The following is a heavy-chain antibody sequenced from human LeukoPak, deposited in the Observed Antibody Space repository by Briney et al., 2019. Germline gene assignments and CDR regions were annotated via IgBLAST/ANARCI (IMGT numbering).Heavy chain of an antibody. Sequence: PSQTLSLTCTVSNVSISSGSHYWNWIRQPAGKGLEWIGRIYAGGRSNYNPSLRSRVTISVDTSKNQFSLRLSSVTATDTGVYYCASDHSGWLGLGYWGQGTLVSVSS. CDR1: NVSISSGSHY. CDR2: IYAGGRS. V-gene: IGHV4-61*02. J-gene: IGHJ4*02. D-gene: IGHD6-19*01. CDR3: ASDHSGWLGLGY.